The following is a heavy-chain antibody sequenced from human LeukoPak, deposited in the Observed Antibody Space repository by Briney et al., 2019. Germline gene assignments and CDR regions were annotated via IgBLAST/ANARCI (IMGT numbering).Heavy chain of an antibody. Sequence: GGSLRLSCAASGFTFSSYWMSWVRQAPGKGLEWVANIKQDGSEKYYVDSVKGRFTISRDNAKNSLYLQMNSLRAEDTAVYYCAREVTMIVVVTTHYYYYGMDVWGQGTTVTVSS. CDR1: GFTFSSYW. J-gene: IGHJ6*02. D-gene: IGHD3-22*01. V-gene: IGHV3-7*01. CDR3: AREVTMIVVVTTHYYYYGMDV. CDR2: IKQDGSEK.